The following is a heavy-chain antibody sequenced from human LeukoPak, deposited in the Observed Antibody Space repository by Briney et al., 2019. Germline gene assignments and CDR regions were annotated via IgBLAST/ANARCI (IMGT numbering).Heavy chain of an antibody. Sequence: PGGSLRLSCAASGLPFISYAMSWVRQAPGKGLEWVSVSRGSGGSTHYADSVKGRFTISRDNSKNTLFLQMNSLRPDDTAVYYCAKRGHYSINWYHYFDYWGQGTLVTVSS. J-gene: IGHJ4*02. CDR2: SRGSGGST. V-gene: IGHV3-23*01. CDR3: AKRGHYSINWYHYFDY. D-gene: IGHD6-13*01. CDR1: GLPFISYA.